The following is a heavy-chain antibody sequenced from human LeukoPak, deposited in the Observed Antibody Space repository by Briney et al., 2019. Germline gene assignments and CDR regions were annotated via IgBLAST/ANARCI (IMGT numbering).Heavy chain of an antibody. V-gene: IGHV3-23*01. CDR2: ISGSGGST. Sequence: GGSLRLSCAASGFTFSSYAMSWVRQAPGKGLEWVSAISGSGGSTYYADSVKGRFTISRDNAKNSLYLQMNSLRAEDTAVYYCARDPNWTYFDYWGQGTLVTVSS. J-gene: IGHJ4*02. CDR1: GFTFSSYA. CDR3: ARDPNWTYFDY. D-gene: IGHD1-20*01.